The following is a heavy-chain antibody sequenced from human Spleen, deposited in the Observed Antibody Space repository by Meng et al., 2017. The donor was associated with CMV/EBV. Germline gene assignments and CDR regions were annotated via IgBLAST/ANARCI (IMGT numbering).Heavy chain of an antibody. CDR1: GGSISTYY. J-gene: IGHJ4*02. CDR2: IYYTGDT. V-gene: IGHV4-59*01. CDR3: ARAYDYSNYFDY. Sequence: GSLRLSCTVSGGSISTYYWSWIRQPPGKGLEWIGYIYYTGDTNYNPSLKSRVSMSVDTSRNQFSLKLSPVTAADTAVYYCARAYDYSNYFDYWGQGTLVTVSS. D-gene: IGHD4-11*01.